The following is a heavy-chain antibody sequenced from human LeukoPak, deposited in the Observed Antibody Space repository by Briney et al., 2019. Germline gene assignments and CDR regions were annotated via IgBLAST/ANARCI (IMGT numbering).Heavy chain of an antibody. J-gene: IGHJ4*02. D-gene: IGHD6-13*01. CDR2: IYYSGST. V-gene: IGHV4-59*01. CDR1: GGSISSYY. Sequence: PSETLSLTCTGSGGSISSYYWSWIRQPPGKGLEGIGYIYYSGSTNYNPSLKSRVTISVDTSKTQFSLKLTSVTAADTAIYYCARARGSWYYFDYWGQGTLVTVSS. CDR3: ARARGSWYYFDY.